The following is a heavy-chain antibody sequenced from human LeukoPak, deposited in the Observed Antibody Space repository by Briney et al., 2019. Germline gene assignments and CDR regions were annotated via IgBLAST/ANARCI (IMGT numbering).Heavy chain of an antibody. V-gene: IGHV3-30*03. D-gene: IGHD6-19*01. J-gene: IGHJ4*02. CDR1: GFTFSSYG. Sequence: GGSLRLSCAASGFTFSSYGMHWVRQAPGKGLEWVAVISYDGSNKYYADSVKGRFTISRDNSKNTLYLQMNSLRAEDTAVYYCARDGGWYVFDYWGQGTLVTVSS. CDR2: ISYDGSNK. CDR3: ARDGGWYVFDY.